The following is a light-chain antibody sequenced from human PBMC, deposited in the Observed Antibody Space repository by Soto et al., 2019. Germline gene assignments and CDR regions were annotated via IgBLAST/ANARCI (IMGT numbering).Light chain of an antibody. J-gene: IGKJ2*01. CDR1: QSVNSN. CDR3: QQYGSSPPYT. V-gene: IGKV3-15*01. CDR2: GAS. Sequence: EIVMTQSPATLSVSPGERATLSCRASQSVNSNLAWYQQKPGQAPRLLIYGASTRATGIPARFSGSGSGTEFTLTISSLQSEDFAVYYCQQYGSSPPYTFGQGTKLKIK.